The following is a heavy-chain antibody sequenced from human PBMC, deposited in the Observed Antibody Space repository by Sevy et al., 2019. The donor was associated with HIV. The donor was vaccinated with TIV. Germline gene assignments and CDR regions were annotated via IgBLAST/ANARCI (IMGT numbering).Heavy chain of an antibody. J-gene: IGHJ3*02. CDR1: GFTFSSYW. CDR3: ARGGDDGAFDI. Sequence: GGSLRLSCAASGFTFSSYWMSWVRQAPGKGLEWVANIKQGGSEKYYVDSVKGRFTISRDNAKNSLYLQMNSLRAEDTAVYYCARGGDDGAFDIWDQGTMVTVSS. CDR2: IKQGGSEK. V-gene: IGHV3-7*01. D-gene: IGHD2-21*02.